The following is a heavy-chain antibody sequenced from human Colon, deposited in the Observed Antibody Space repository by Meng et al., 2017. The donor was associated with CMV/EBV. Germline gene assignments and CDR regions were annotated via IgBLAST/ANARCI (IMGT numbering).Heavy chain of an antibody. V-gene: IGHV4-4*07. CDR2: IHYSGGT. J-gene: IGHJ4*02. Sequence: VQLRESGPGLVKPSETLSLTCTVSGDSIKNYYWTWLRQPAGKGLEWLGRIHYSGGTDDNPSLKSRVTLSIDTSKNQLSLKIYSVTAADTAVYYCARAGARGVPVDLWGQGTLVTVSS. CDR1: GDSIKNYY. CDR3: ARAGARGVPVDL. D-gene: IGHD3-10*01.